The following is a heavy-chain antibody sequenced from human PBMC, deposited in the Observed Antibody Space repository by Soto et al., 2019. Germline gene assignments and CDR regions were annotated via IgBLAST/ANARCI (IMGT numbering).Heavy chain of an antibody. CDR1: GFTFSSYG. Sequence: VQLVESGGGVVQPGRSLRLSCAASGFTFSSYGMHWVRQAPGKGLEWVAVIWYDGSNKYYADSVKGRFTISRDNSKNTLYLQMNSLRAEDTAVYYCARVSGGYCSGGSCYYYYYGMDVWGQGTTVTVSS. CDR2: IWYDGSNK. J-gene: IGHJ6*02. D-gene: IGHD2-15*01. CDR3: ARVSGGYCSGGSCYYYYYGMDV. V-gene: IGHV3-33*01.